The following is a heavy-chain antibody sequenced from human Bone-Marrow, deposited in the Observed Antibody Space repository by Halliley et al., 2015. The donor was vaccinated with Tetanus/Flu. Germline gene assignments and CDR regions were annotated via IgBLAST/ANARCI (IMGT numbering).Heavy chain of an antibody. D-gene: IGHD3-10*01. J-gene: IGHJ4*02. CDR2: ISASGDST. CDR1: GFTFNIYA. Sequence: SLRLSCAASGFTFNIYAMTWVRQAPGKGLEWVSGISASGDSTYYGDSVKGRFIISRDNSKNTLYLQMSSLRAEDTAIYSCATGRFGELSGHFDYWGQGTLVAVPS. V-gene: IGHV3-23*01. CDR3: ATGRFGELSGHFDY.